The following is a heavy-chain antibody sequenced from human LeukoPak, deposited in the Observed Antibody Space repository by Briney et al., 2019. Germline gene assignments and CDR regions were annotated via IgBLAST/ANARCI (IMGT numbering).Heavy chain of an antibody. D-gene: IGHD6-13*01. CDR1: GFTFGDYA. Sequence: PGGSLRLSCTASGFTFGDYAMSWVRQAPGKGLEWVGFIRSKAYGGTTEYAASVKGRFTISRDDSKSIAYLQMNSLKTEDTAVYYCTREVYSSSWYGGDYWGQGTLVTVSS. J-gene: IGHJ4*02. CDR2: IRSKAYGGTT. CDR3: TREVYSSSWYGGDY. V-gene: IGHV3-49*04.